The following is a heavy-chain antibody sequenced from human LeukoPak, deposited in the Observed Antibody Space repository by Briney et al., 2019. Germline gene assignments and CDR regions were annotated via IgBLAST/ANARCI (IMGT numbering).Heavy chain of an antibody. CDR2: IIPIFGIA. Sequence: SVKVSCKASGGTFSSYAISWVRQAPGQGLEWMGGIIPIFGIANYAQKFQGRVTITADESTSTAYMELSSLRSEDTAVYYCARGSSYDFWSGYRFDYWGQGTLVTVSS. J-gene: IGHJ4*02. V-gene: IGHV1-69*13. CDR1: GGTFSSYA. D-gene: IGHD3-3*01. CDR3: ARGSSYDFWSGYRFDY.